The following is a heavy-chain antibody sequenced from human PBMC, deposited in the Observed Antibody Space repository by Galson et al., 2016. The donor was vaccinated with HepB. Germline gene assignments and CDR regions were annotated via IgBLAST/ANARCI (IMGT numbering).Heavy chain of an antibody. CDR3: AKGTGVVVVVAASY. D-gene: IGHD2-15*01. V-gene: IGHV3-23*01. CDR2: ISGSGGST. J-gene: IGHJ4*02. CDR1: GFTFSSYA. Sequence: SLRLSCAASGFTFSSYAMSWVRQAPGKGLEWVSAISGSGGSTYYADSVKGRFTISRDNSKNTLYLQMNSLRAEDTAVYYCAKGTGVVVVVAASYWGQGTLVTVSS.